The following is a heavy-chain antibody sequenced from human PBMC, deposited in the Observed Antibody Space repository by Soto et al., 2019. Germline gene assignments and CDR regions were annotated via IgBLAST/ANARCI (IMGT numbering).Heavy chain of an antibody. CDR1: GYTFTSYD. CDR3: ATCTYYDFWSGLVGNNNYYMDV. J-gene: IGHJ6*03. CDR2: MNPNSGNT. V-gene: IGHV1-8*02. D-gene: IGHD3-3*01. Sequence: ASVKVSCKASGYTFTSYDINWVRQATGQGLEWMGWMNPNSGNTGYAQKFQGRVTMTRNTSISTAYMELSSLRSEDTAVYYCATCTYYDFWSGLVGNNNYYMDVWGKGTTVTVSS.